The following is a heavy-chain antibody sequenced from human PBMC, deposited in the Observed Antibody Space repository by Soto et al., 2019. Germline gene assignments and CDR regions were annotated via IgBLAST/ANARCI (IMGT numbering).Heavy chain of an antibody. V-gene: IGHV4-34*01. J-gene: IGHJ4*02. CDR3: ARGNYPCYFDH. Sequence: SETLSLTCGVSGGSFSGYYWSWIRQPPGKGLEWIGEINHSGSTDYNPSLKSRVTISLDTSKNQFSLKLTSMTAADTAVYFCARGNYPCYFDHWGQGTLVTVSS. D-gene: IGHD1-7*01. CDR2: INHSGST. CDR1: GGSFSGYY.